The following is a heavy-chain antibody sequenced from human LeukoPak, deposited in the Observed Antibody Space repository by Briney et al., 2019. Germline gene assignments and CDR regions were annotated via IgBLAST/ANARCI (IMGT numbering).Heavy chain of an antibody. CDR3: ARDGSTVTTYHDAFDI. J-gene: IGHJ3*02. D-gene: IGHD4-17*01. CDR1: GFTFSSYW. Sequence: GGSLRLSCAASGFTFSSYWMSWVRQPPGKGLEWVANIKQDGSERYYVDSVKGRFTISRDNAKKSVYLQMNSLRAEDTAVYYCARDGSTVTTYHDAFDIWGQGTMVTVSS. V-gene: IGHV3-7*01. CDR2: IKQDGSER.